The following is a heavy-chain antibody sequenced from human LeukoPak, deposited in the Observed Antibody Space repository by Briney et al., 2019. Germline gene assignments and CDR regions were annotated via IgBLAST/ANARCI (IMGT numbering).Heavy chain of an antibody. V-gene: IGHV4-59*12. D-gene: IGHD3-10*01. J-gene: IGHJ4*02. CDR1: GGSISSYY. CDR3: ARDSDYYGSGTAKNFDY. CDR2: IYYSGST. Sequence: PSETLSLTCTVSGGSISSYYWSWIRQPPGKGLEWIGYIYYSGSTYYNPSLKSRVTISVDTSKNQFSLKVSSVTAADTAVYYCARDSDYYGSGTAKNFDYWGQGTLVTVSS.